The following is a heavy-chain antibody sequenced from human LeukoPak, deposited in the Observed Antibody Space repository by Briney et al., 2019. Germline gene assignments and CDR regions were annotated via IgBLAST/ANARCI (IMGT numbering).Heavy chain of an antibody. V-gene: IGHV3-23*01. J-gene: IGHJ4*02. CDR2: ISGSGGST. D-gene: IGHD3-16*02. CDR1: GFTFSSYA. CDR3: AKSPLGLSIAKGYFDY. Sequence: GGSLRLSCAASGFTFSSYAMSWVRQAPGKGLEWVSAISGSGGSTYYADSVKGRFTISRDNSKNTLYLQMNSLRAEDTAVYYCAKSPLGLSIAKGYFDYWGQGTLVTVSS.